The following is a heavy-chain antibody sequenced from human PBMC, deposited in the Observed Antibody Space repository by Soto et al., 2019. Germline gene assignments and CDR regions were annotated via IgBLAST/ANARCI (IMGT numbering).Heavy chain of an antibody. CDR1: GFTFSSYW. V-gene: IGHV3-74*01. CDR2: INSDGRIT. Sequence: PGGSLRLSCAASGFTFSSYWMHWVRQAPGKGLVWVSRINSDGRITTYADSVKGRSTVSRDNAKNTLYLEMNSLRPEDTAVYYCARVGTGYYYKDVWGKGTTVTVSS. CDR3: ARVGTGYYYKDV. D-gene: IGHD1-1*01. J-gene: IGHJ6*03.